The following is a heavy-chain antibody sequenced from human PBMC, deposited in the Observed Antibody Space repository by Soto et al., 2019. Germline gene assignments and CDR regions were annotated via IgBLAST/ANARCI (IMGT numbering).Heavy chain of an antibody. CDR3: ARDSIVGATTHFDY. Sequence: ASAKVSCKASGYTFTTYGISWVRQAPGQGLEWMGWISAYNGNTRYAQKLQGRVTMTTDTSTSTAYMELSSLRSDDTAVYYCARDSIVGATTHFDYWGQGTLVTVSS. D-gene: IGHD1-26*01. V-gene: IGHV1-18*01. J-gene: IGHJ4*02. CDR2: ISAYNGNT. CDR1: GYTFTTYG.